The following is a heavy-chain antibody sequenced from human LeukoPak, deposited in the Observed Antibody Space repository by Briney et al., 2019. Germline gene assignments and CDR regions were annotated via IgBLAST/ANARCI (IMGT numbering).Heavy chain of an antibody. Sequence: SETLSLTCTVSGGSISSHYWSWIRQPPGKGLEWIGYIYYSGSTNYNPSLKSRVTISVDTSKNQFSLKLSSVTATDTAVYYCAREAEHYYYSGVDVWGQGTTVTVSS. CDR2: IYYSGST. CDR3: AREAEHYYYSGVDV. D-gene: IGHD2-15*01. J-gene: IGHJ6*02. V-gene: IGHV4-59*11. CDR1: GGSISSHY.